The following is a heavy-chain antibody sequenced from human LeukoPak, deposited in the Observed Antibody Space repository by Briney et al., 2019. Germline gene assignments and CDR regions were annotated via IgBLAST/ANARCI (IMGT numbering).Heavy chain of an antibody. CDR1: GFTVSSNY. D-gene: IGHD6-19*01. J-gene: IGHJ4*02. CDR2: IYSGGST. CDR3: ARQIGGGWSFDY. Sequence: GGSLRLSCAASGFTVSSNYMSWVRQAPGKGLEWVSFIYSGGSTYYADSVKGRFTLSRDNSKNTLYLQMNSLRVDDTAVYYCARQIGGGWSFDYWGQGTLVTVSS. V-gene: IGHV3-66*04.